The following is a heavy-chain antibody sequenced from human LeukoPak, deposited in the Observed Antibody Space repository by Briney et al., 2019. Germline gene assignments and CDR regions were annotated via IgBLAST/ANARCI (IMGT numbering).Heavy chain of an antibody. J-gene: IGHJ4*02. V-gene: IGHV1-2*02. CDR3: ATQRGSYLWGTDFDY. D-gene: IGHD3-16*01. Sequence: GASVKVSCKASGYTFTGYYMHWVRQAPGQGLEWMGWLNPNSGDTKYSQKFQGRVTMTRDTSISTAYMELSGLRSDDTAVYYCATQRGSYLWGTDFDYWGQGTLVTVSS. CDR2: LNPNSGDT. CDR1: GYTFTGYY.